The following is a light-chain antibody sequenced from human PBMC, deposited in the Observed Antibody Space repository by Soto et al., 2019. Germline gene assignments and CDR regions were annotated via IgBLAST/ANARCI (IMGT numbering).Light chain of an antibody. V-gene: IGKV1-39*01. Sequence: DLQMTHSPSSMSASVLYRVTITCRSSQSISAYLNWYQQKPGKAPKLLIYAASSLQSGVPSRFSGSGSGTDFTLTISSLQPEDFATYYCQESYSTPSVTFGPGTKVDIK. CDR1: QSISAY. CDR3: QESYSTPSVT. CDR2: AAS. J-gene: IGKJ3*01.